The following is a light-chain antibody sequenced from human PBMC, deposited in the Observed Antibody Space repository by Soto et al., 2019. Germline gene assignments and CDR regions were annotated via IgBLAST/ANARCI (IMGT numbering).Light chain of an antibody. Sequence: DIQMTQSPSTLSASVGDRVTITCRASQTLSSWLAWYQQKPGKAPKLLIYDVSSLESGVPSRFSGSGAGTEFTLTISSLQPDDFATYDCKQYKSYWLTFGGGTKVEIK. CDR2: DVS. V-gene: IGKV1-5*01. J-gene: IGKJ4*01. CDR1: QTLSSW. CDR3: KQYKSYWLT.